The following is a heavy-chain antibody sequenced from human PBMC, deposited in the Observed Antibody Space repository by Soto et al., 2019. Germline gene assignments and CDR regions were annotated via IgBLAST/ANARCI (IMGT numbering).Heavy chain of an antibody. CDR3: AKDVVVVVAAIDAFDI. V-gene: IGHV3-23*01. CDR2: ISGSGSRT. J-gene: IGHJ3*02. D-gene: IGHD2-15*01. Sequence: VQLLESGGGLVQPGGSLRLSCAASGFTFSSYAMSWVRQAPGKGLEWVSGISGSGSRTYYAESVKGRFTISRDNSKNTLYLQMNSLRAEDTAVYHCAKDVVVVVAAIDAFDIWGQGTMVTVSS. CDR1: GFTFSSYA.